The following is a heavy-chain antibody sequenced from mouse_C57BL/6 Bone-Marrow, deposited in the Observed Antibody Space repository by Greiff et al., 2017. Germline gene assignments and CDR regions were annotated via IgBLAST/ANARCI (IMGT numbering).Heavy chain of an antibody. J-gene: IGHJ4*01. CDR2: ISNLAYSI. CDR3: ARYLGYYHYYAMDY. D-gene: IGHD2-3*01. V-gene: IGHV5-15*01. Sequence: DVMLVESGGGLVQPGGSLKLSCAASGFTFSDYGMAWVRQAPRKGPEWVAFISNLAYSIYYADTVTGRFTISRENAKNTLYLEMSSLRSEDTAMYYCARYLGYYHYYAMDYWGQGASVTVSS. CDR1: GFTFSDYG.